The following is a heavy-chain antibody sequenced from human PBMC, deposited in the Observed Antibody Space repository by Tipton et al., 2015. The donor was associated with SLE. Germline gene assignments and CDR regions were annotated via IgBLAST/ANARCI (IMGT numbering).Heavy chain of an antibody. V-gene: IGHV4-30-2*03. Sequence: TLSLTCAVSGGSISSGGYSWSWIRQPPGKGLEWIGSIYHSGSTYYNPSLKSRVTISVDTSKNQFSLKLSSVTAADTAVYYCAIRGYGDAFDIWGQGTMVTVSS. J-gene: IGHJ3*02. D-gene: IGHD5-12*01. CDR2: IYHSGST. CDR3: AIRGYGDAFDI. CDR1: GGSISSGGYS.